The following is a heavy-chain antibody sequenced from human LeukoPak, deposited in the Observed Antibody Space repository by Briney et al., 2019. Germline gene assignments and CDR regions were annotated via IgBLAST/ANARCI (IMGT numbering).Heavy chain of an antibody. CDR1: GFTFSSYG. Sequence: GGSLRLSCAASGFTFSSYGMHWVRQAPGKGLGWVAFIRYDGSNKYYADSVKGRFTISRDNSKNTLYLQMNSLRAEDTAVYYCAKDIEESGVPAAISWFDPWGQGTLVTVSS. D-gene: IGHD2-2*01. CDR2: IRYDGSNK. CDR3: AKDIEESGVPAAISWFDP. V-gene: IGHV3-30*02. J-gene: IGHJ5*02.